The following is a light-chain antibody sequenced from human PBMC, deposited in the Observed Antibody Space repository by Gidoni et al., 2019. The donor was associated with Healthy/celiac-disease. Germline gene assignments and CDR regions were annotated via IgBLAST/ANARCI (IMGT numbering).Light chain of an antibody. CDR3: QQYYSTPLT. CDR2: WAS. J-gene: IGKJ4*01. V-gene: IGKV4-1*01. Sequence: GSLGERATINCKSSQSVLYSSNNKNYLAWYQQKPGQPPKLLIYWASTRESGVPDRFSGSGSGTDFTLTISSLQAEDVAVYYCQQYYSTPLTFGGGTKVEIK. CDR1: QSVLYSSNNKNY.